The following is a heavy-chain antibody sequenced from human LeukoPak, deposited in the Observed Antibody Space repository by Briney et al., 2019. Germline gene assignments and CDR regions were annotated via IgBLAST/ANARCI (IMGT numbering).Heavy chain of an antibody. CDR2: IRYDGSYT. CDR1: GFTFSSFG. CDR3: AKDTYSGSSGYYVFGY. V-gene: IGHV3-30*02. Sequence: GGSLRLSCAASGFTFSSFGMHWVRQAPGKGLEWVGFIRYDGSYTYYADSVKGRFTISRDISTNTLYLQMNSLRAEDTAVYYCAKDTYSGSSGYYVFGYWGQGTLVTVSS. D-gene: IGHD3-22*01. J-gene: IGHJ4*02.